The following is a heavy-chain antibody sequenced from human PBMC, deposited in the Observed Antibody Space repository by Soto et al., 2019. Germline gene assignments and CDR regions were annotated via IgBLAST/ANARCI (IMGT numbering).Heavy chain of an antibody. J-gene: IGHJ4*02. D-gene: IGHD6-6*01. CDR3: ARAPSSIAALYYFDY. CDR1: GGTFSSYA. V-gene: IGHV1-69*13. CDR2: ISPIYGTA. Sequence: SVKVSCKASGGTFSSYAISWVRQAPGQGLEWMGGISPIYGTANYAQKFQGRVTITADESTSTAYMELSSLRSEDTAVYYCARAPSSIAALYYFDYWGQGTLVTVSS.